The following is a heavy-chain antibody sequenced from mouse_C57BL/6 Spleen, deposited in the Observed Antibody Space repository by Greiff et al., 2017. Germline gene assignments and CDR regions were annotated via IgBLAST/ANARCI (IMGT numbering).Heavy chain of an antibody. Sequence: DVHLVESGGGLVKPGGSLKLSCAASGFTFSDYGMHWVRQAPEKGLEWVAYISHGSSTIYYADTVKGRFTISRDNAKNTLFLQMTSLRSEDTAMYYCARRDYDGGNYDYWGQGTTLTVSS. D-gene: IGHD2-4*01. CDR3: ARRDYDGGNYDY. CDR1: GFTFSDYG. CDR2: ISHGSSTI. J-gene: IGHJ2*01. V-gene: IGHV5-17*01.